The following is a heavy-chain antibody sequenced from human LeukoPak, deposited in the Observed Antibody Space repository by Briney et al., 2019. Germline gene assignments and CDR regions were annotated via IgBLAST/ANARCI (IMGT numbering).Heavy chain of an antibody. D-gene: IGHD3-22*01. Sequence: PGGSLRLSCAASGFTFSSYWVHWVRQAPGKGLVWVSRINSDGSSTSYADSVKGRFTISRDNAKNTLYLQMNSLRAEDTAVYYCARDRPYYDSSGYFDYFDYWGQGTLVTVSS. CDR1: GFTFSSYW. V-gene: IGHV3-74*01. J-gene: IGHJ4*02. CDR2: INSDGSST. CDR3: ARDRPYYDSSGYFDYFDY.